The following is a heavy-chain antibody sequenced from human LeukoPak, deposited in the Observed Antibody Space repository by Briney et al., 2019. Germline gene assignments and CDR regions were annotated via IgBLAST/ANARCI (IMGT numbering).Heavy chain of an antibody. J-gene: IGHJ5*02. CDR2: IYYSGSTGST. CDR3: ASGKGANGNWFDP. D-gene: IGHD1-26*01. Sequence: SETLSLTCTVSGGSITSGNFYWGWIRQPPGKDLEWIGSIYYSGSTGSTYYNLSLRSRVTILVDTSKNQFSLKLSSVTAADTAVYYCASGKGANGNWFDPWGQGTLVTVSS. V-gene: IGHV4-39*07. CDR1: GGSITSGNFY.